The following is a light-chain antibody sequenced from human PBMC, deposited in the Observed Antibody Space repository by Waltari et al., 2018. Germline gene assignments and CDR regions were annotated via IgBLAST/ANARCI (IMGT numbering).Light chain of an antibody. CDR1: SSNIGAGYD. CDR2: GHN. V-gene: IGLV1-40*01. Sequence: QSVLTQPPSVSGAPGQSITISCTGSSSNIGAGYDVHWYQHLPGTAPKLLIYGHNNRPSGVPDRFSCSKSGTSASLAITGLQAEDEADYYCQSYDSSVSAWVFGGGTKLTVV. CDR3: QSYDSSVSAWV. J-gene: IGLJ3*02.